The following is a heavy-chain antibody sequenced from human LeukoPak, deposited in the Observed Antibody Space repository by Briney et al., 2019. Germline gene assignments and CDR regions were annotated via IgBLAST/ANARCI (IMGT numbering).Heavy chain of an antibody. J-gene: IGHJ4*02. CDR1: GFTFSSYG. CDR2: IRYDGSNK. V-gene: IGHV3-30*02. CDR3: ARGGVVVVAATDHFDY. D-gene: IGHD2-15*01. Sequence: GGSLRLSCAASGFTFSSYGMHWVRQAPGKGLEWVAFIRYDGSNKYYADSVKGRFTISRDNSKNTLYLQMNSLRAEDTAVYYCARGGVVVVAATDHFDYWGQGTLVTVSS.